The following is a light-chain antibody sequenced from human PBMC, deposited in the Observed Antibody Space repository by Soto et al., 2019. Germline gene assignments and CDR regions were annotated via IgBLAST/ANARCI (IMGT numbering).Light chain of an antibody. CDR1: NIGSKS. V-gene: IGLV3-21*04. CDR2: YDI. Sequence: SYELTQPPSVSVAPGKTARITCGGNNIGSKSVHWYQQKPGQAPVLVIYYDIDRPSGIPERFSGSNSGNTATLTISRVEAGDEADYYCQVWDSSSDHPGVVFGGGTKLTVL. CDR3: QVWDSSSDHPGVV. J-gene: IGLJ2*01.